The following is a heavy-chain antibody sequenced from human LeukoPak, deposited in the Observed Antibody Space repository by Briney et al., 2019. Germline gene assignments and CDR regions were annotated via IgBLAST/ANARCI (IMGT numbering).Heavy chain of an antibody. D-gene: IGHD3-10*01. V-gene: IGHV3-20*04. Sequence: GGSLRLSCAASGFTFDDYGMSWGRQAPGKGREWVSGINWNGGSTGYADSVKGRFTISRDNAKNSLYLQMNSLRAEDTALYYCARDGTVVVPAAKFSMVRGVINGGAFDIWGQGTMVTVSS. J-gene: IGHJ3*02. CDR1: GFTFDDYG. CDR3: ARDGTVVVPAAKFSMVRGVINGGAFDI. CDR2: INWNGGST.